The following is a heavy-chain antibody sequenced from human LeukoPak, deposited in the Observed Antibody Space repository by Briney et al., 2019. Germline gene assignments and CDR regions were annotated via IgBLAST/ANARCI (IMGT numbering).Heavy chain of an antibody. V-gene: IGHV4-59*08. CDR3: ARRIYSSGYYYFDY. CDR2: IYNSGNT. Sequence: PSETLSLTCTVSGGSISSYYWSWVRQPAGKGLEWIGYIYNSGNTNYNPSLKSRVTISVDTSKNQFSLKLSSVTAADTAVYYCARRIYSSGYYYFDYWGQGTLVTVSS. D-gene: IGHD3-22*01. J-gene: IGHJ4*02. CDR1: GGSISSYY.